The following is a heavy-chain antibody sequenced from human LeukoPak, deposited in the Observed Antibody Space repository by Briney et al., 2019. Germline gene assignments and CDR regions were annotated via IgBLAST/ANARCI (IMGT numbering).Heavy chain of an antibody. Sequence: PGGSLGLSCAVSGFTVSDAWLSWVRQTPGKGLEWVGRIRSRSNGGTVDYAAPVKGRFSISRDDSKNTLILQMNRLRSEDTAFYYCTTDPYCGDDCYQDYWGQGTLVTVSS. CDR2: IRSRSNGGTV. V-gene: IGHV3-15*01. CDR3: TTDPYCGDDCYQDY. D-gene: IGHD2-21*02. J-gene: IGHJ4*02. CDR1: GFTVSDAW.